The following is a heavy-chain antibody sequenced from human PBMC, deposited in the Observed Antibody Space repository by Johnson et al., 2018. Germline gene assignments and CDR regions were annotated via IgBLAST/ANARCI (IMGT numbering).Heavy chain of an antibody. Sequence: VQLVQSGGGLVQPGDSLRLSCTASGFTFNTYWMNWVRQAPGKGLEWVANIKRDGSDISYVDSVKGRFTISRDNAGNSLYLQMNSLRVGDTGLYFCAREREGAYSYYYGMDVWGQGTTVTVSS. D-gene: IGHD1-26*01. CDR2: IKRDGSDI. CDR1: GFTFNTYW. V-gene: IGHV3-7*03. CDR3: AREREGAYSYYYGMDV. J-gene: IGHJ6*02.